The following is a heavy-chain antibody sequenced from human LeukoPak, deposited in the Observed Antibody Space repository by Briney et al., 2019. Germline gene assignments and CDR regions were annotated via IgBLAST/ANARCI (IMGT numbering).Heavy chain of an antibody. CDR3: AKGQNYHFDY. CDR2: ISGSGGTT. D-gene: IGHD5-24*01. Sequence: GGSLRLSCAASGCTFSSYAMRWVRQAPGRGLEWVSAISGSGGTTYYADSVKGRFTISRDNSKNTLYLQMNSLRAEDTAVYYCAKGQNYHFDYWGQGTLVTVSS. V-gene: IGHV3-23*01. CDR1: GCTFSSYA. J-gene: IGHJ4*02.